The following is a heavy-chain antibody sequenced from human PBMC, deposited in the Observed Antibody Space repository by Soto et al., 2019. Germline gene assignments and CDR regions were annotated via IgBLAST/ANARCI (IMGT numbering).Heavy chain of an antibody. CDR2: IWYDGSNK. CDR3: ARGPLERSHTTLQFDY. D-gene: IGHD4-4*01. V-gene: IGHV3-33*01. J-gene: IGHJ4*02. Sequence: GGSLRLSCAASGFTFSSYGMHWVRQAPGKGLEWVAVIWYDGSNKYYADSVKGRFTISRDNSKNTLYLQMNSLRAEDTAVYYCARGPLERSHTTLQFDYWGQGTLVTVSS. CDR1: GFTFSSYG.